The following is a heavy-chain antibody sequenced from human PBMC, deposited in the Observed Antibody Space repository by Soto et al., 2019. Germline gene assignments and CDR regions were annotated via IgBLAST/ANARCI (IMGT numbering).Heavy chain of an antibody. CDR1: AYTFTGYC. V-gene: IGHV5-51*01. CDR3: ARHISICRDYYYAMDV. D-gene: IGHD3-3*02. J-gene: IGHJ6*02. Sequence: GASLTCSCMRSAYTFTGYCIGWVRQLPGKGLEWMGIIYPGDSDTTYSPSFQGQVTITADKSTSTAYLQWNSLKASDTAMYYCARHISICRDYYYAMDVWGQGTTVTVSS. CDR2: IYPGDSDT.